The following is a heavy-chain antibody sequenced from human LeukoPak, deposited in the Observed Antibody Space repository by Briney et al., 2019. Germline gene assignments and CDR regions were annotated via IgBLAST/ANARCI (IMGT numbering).Heavy chain of an antibody. V-gene: IGHV4-34*01. CDR1: GGSISSYY. J-gene: IGHJ4*02. CDR2: INHSGST. CDR3: ASSKSPYFDWSRFYY. Sequence: SETLSLTCTVSGGSISSYYWSWIRQPPGKGLEWIGEINHSGSTNYNPSLKSRVTISVDTSKNQFSLKLSSVTAADTAVYYCASSKSPYFDWSRFYYWGQGTLVTVSS. D-gene: IGHD3-9*01.